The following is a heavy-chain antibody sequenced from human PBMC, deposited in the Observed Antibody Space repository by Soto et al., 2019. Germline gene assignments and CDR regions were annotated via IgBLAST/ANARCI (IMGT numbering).Heavy chain of an antibody. CDR2: INSDGSST. CDR1: GFTFSSYW. D-gene: IGHD6-19*01. J-gene: IGHJ6*02. Sequence: GRSLRLSCAASGFTFSSYWMHWVRQAPGKGLVWVSRINSDGSSTSYADSVKGRFTISRDNAKNTLYLQMNSLRAEDTAVYYCARGAGIAVADNYGMDVWGQGTTVTVSS. CDR3: ARGAGIAVADNYGMDV. V-gene: IGHV3-74*01.